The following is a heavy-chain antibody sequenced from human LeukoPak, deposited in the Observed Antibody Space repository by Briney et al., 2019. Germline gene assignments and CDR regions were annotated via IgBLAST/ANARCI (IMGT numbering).Heavy chain of an antibody. Sequence: GGSLRLSCAASGFTFSHYWMHWVRQAPGKGLVWVSRIYNDGSSTSYADSVKGRFTISRDNAKSTLYLQMNSLRAEDTAVYYCARDRAHDYGDYEYFQHWGQGTLVTVSS. CDR3: ARDRAHDYGDYEYFQH. CDR1: GFTFSHYW. D-gene: IGHD4-17*01. CDR2: IYNDGSST. V-gene: IGHV3-74*01. J-gene: IGHJ1*01.